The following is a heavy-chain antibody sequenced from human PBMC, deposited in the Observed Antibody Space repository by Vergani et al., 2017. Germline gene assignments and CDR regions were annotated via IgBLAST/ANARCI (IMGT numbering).Heavy chain of an antibody. J-gene: IGHJ4*02. CDR1: GFSLSTSGVG. D-gene: IGHD5-12*01. CDR3: ARLYSGYDFLDY. Sequence: QITLKESGPTLVKPTQTLTLTCTFSGFSLSTSGVGVGWIRQPPGKALEWLALIYWDDDKRDSTSLKSRRTITKDASKNQVVLTMTHMDPVDTATYYCARLYSGYDFLDYWGQGTLVTVSS. CDR2: IYWDDDK. V-gene: IGHV2-5*02.